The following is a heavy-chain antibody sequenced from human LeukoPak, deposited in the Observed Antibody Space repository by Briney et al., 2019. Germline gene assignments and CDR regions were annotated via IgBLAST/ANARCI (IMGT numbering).Heavy chain of an antibody. J-gene: IGHJ6*03. V-gene: IGHV3-7*01. CDR2: IKQDGSEK. D-gene: IGHD4/OR15-4a*01. CDR3: ARFAVLYYMDV. Sequence: GGSLRLSCAASGFTFSSYWMSWVRQAPGKGLEWVANIKQDGSEKYYVDSVKGRFTISRDNAKNSLYLQLNSLRAEDTAVYYCARFAVLYYMDVWGKGTTVTVSS. CDR1: GFTFSSYW.